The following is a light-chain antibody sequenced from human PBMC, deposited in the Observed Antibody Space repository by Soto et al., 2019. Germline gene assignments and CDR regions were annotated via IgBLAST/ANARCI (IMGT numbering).Light chain of an antibody. CDR3: QQYNDYSWT. Sequence: DIQMTQSPSTLSASVGDRVTITCRASQSISSWLAWYQQKPGKAPKLLIYHASSLETGVPSRFSGSGSGTEFTLTISSLQPDDFATYYCQQYNDYSWTFGQGTKVDIK. CDR2: HAS. CDR1: QSISSW. J-gene: IGKJ1*01. V-gene: IGKV1-5*01.